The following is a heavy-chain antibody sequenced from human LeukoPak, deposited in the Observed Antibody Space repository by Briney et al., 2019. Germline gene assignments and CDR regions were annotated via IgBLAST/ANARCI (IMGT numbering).Heavy chain of an antibody. Sequence: PGGSLRLSCAASGFTVSSNYMSWVRQAPGKGLEWVSVIYSGGSTYYADSVKGRFTISRDNSKNTLYLQMNSLRAEDTAVYCCARDQTRGSYYGVVYYYGMDVWGQGTTVTVSS. CDR2: IYSGGST. J-gene: IGHJ6*02. CDR1: GFTVSSNY. D-gene: IGHD1-26*01. V-gene: IGHV3-53*01. CDR3: ARDQTRGSYYGVVYYYGMDV.